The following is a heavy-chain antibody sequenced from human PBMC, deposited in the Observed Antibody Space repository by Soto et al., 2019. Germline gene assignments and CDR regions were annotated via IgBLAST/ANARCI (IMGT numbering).Heavy chain of an antibody. Sequence: QVQLVQSGGGLVRPGGSLRLSCEASGFIFSDYYMAWIRQAPGKGLEWVSYISGSGDTIYYADSVKGRFTISRDSAKDSLYLQMNTLRDEDTAIYYCARLGPFDFWGQGTVVTVSS. CDR1: GFIFSDYY. CDR3: ARLGPFDF. J-gene: IGHJ4*02. CDR2: ISGSGDTI. V-gene: IGHV3-11*01.